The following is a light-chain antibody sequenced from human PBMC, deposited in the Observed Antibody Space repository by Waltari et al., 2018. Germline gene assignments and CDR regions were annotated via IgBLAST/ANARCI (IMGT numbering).Light chain of an antibody. CDR2: EDN. Sequence: QSALTQPDSVSGSPGQSITISCTGTSSAVGSYNLVSWSQQHPGKAPKLMIYEDNKRPSGVSNRFSGSKSGNTASLTISGLQAEDEADYYCCSYAGSAIWVFGGGTKLTVL. CDR1: SSAVGSYNL. J-gene: IGLJ3*02. CDR3: CSYAGSAIWV. V-gene: IGLV2-23*01.